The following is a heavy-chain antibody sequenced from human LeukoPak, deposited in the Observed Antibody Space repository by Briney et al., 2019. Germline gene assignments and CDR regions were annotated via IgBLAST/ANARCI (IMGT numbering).Heavy chain of an antibody. V-gene: IGHV1-8*03. Sequence: ASVKVSCKASGYTFTSYDINWVRQATGQGLEWMGWMNPNSGNTGYAQKFQGRVTITRNTSMSTAYIELSSLRSADTALYYCAKGRRDYSHSRGDYYYMDVCAKGPTVTVPS. D-gene: IGHD4/OR15-4a*01. CDR3: AKGRRDYSHSRGDYYYMDV. J-gene: IGHJ6*03. CDR2: MNPNSGNT. CDR1: GYTFTSYD.